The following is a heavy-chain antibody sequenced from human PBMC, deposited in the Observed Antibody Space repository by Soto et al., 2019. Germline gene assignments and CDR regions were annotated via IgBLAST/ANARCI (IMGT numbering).Heavy chain of an antibody. CDR1: GFTFSSYA. J-gene: IGHJ2*01. Sequence: QVQLVESGGCVVQPGRSLRLSCAASGFTFSSYAMYWVRQAPGKGLEWVAVIAYDGSNKYYADSVKGRFTISRDNSKHTLYLQMNSLRAEDTSVYYCGRGTPALDDWYFDLWGRGTLVTVSS. D-gene: IGHD2-2*01. V-gene: IGHV3-30-3*01. CDR2: IAYDGSNK. CDR3: GRGTPALDDWYFDL.